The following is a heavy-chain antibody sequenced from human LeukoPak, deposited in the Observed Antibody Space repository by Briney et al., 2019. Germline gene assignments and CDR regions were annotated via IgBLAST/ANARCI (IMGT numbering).Heavy chain of an antibody. CDR3: AKTPVELITMIVVVVPYYFDY. V-gene: IGHV3-48*01. D-gene: IGHD3-22*01. CDR1: GFTFSSYS. Sequence: GGSLRLSCAASGFTFSSYSMNWVRQAPGKGLEWVSCISSSSSTIYYADSVKGRFTISRDNAKNSLYLQMNSLRAEDTAVYYCAKTPVELITMIVVVVPYYFDYWGQGTLVTVSS. J-gene: IGHJ4*02. CDR2: ISSSSSTI.